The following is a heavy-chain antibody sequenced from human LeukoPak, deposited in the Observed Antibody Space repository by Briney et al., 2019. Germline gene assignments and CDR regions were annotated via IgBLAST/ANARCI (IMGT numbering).Heavy chain of an antibody. D-gene: IGHD5-12*01. J-gene: IGHJ6*04. Sequence: ASVKVSCKASGYTFTSYGISWVRQAPGQGLEWMGWISAYKGNTNYAQKLRGRVTMTTDTSTSTAYMELRSLRSDDTAVYYCARSGYSGYDSRYYYYYGMDVWGKGTTVTVSS. CDR1: GYTFTSYG. CDR2: ISAYKGNT. CDR3: ARSGYSGYDSRYYYYYGMDV. V-gene: IGHV1-18*04.